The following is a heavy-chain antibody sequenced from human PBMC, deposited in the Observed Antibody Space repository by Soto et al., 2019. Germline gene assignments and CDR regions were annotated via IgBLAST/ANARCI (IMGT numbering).Heavy chain of an antibody. CDR1: GVSIGSGSYY. Sequence: QVQLQESGPGLVKPSQTLSLTCTVSGVSIGSGSYYWSWIRQHPGKGLEWIGYINYSGSTFYIPSLKSRVTTSIDTSTNQFSLKLSSVTAADTAVYYCARAGYDRDGGGYYYFDYWGQGTLVTVSS. V-gene: IGHV4-31*03. J-gene: IGHJ4*02. D-gene: IGHD3-22*01. CDR3: ARAGYDRDGGGYYYFDY. CDR2: INYSGST.